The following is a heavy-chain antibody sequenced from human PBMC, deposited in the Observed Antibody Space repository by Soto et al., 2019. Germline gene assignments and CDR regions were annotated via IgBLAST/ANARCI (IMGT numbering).Heavy chain of an antibody. D-gene: IGHD4-4*01. CDR2: TKHKAASYTT. J-gene: IGHJ4*02. V-gene: IGHV3-72*01. CDR1: GFTLSGNF. CDR3: VTLQFSRWFY. Sequence: XVSLRLSCATSGFTLSGNFMEWVRQAPGKGLEWVGRTKHKAASYTTDYAAPVNGRFTISRDDSKNSLYLQMNSLKTEDTAMYYCVTLQFSRWFYWGLGTLVTVSS.